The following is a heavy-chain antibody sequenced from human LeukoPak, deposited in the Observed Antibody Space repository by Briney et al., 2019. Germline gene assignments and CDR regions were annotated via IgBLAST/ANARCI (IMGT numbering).Heavy chain of an antibody. J-gene: IGHJ6*02. Sequence: GGSLRLSCAASGFTFSSYAMHWVRQAPGKGLEYVSAISSNGGSTYYANSVKGRFTISRDNSKNTLYLQMGSLRAEDMAVYYCARSGSPYYDFWSGYGNYYYYYGMDVWGQGTTVTVS. CDR3: ARSGSPYYDFWSGYGNYYYYYGMDV. V-gene: IGHV3-64*01. D-gene: IGHD3-3*01. CDR2: ISSNGGST. CDR1: GFTFSSYA.